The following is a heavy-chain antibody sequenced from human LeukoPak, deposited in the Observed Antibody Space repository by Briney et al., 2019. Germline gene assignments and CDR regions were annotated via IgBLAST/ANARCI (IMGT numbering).Heavy chain of an antibody. V-gene: IGHV3-7*01. CDR3: VRDRGWYHFDL. D-gene: IGHD3-10*01. Sequence: GSLRLSCAASGFSFGSYWMTWIRRAPGKGVEWVAHIKEDATESRSADSVKGRFSISRDNTKNSLFLQLNSLRTEDTAVYYCVRDRGWYHFDLWGQGTLVTVSS. CDR2: IKEDATES. J-gene: IGHJ4*02. CDR1: GFSFGSYW.